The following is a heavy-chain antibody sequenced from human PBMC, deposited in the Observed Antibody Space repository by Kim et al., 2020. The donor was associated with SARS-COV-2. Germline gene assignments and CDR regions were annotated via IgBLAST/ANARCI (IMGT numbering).Heavy chain of an antibody. J-gene: IGHJ6*02. CDR2: INPSGGST. Sequence: ASVKVSCKASGYTLANYHVHWVRQAPGQGLEWMGLINPSGGSTVYAQNFQARVTMTRDTSTSTVYLDLSRLTSDDTAVYSCARANRKSLDVWGQGTTVIVS. V-gene: IGHV1-46*01. CDR3: ARANRKSLDV. CDR1: GYTLANYH.